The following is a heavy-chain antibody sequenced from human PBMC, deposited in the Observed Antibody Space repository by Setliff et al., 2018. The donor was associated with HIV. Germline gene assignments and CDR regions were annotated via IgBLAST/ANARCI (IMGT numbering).Heavy chain of an antibody. D-gene: IGHD1-1*01. J-gene: IGHJ3*01. CDR3: AKRTIGSNNWYACDV. Sequence: GGSLRLSCAASGFTFNKYAMNWVRQAPGKGLEWVSAISGSAEDIYYADSVKGRFTISRDNSKNTLYLQMNSLRAEDTAVYYCAKRTIGSNNWYACDVWGQGTMGTVSS. CDR1: GFTFNKYA. CDR2: ISGSAEDI. V-gene: IGHV3-23*01.